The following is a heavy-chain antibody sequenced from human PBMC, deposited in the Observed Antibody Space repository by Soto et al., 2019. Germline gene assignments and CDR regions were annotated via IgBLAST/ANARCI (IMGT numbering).Heavy chain of an antibody. CDR1: GFTFSSYG. V-gene: IGHV3-33*01. D-gene: IGHD2-21*02. CDR3: ARDRGPMVVTAMQGAFDI. Sequence: GGSLRLSCAASGFTFSSYGMHWVRQAPGKGPEWVAVIWYDGSNKYYADSVKGRFTISRDNSKNTLYLQMNSLRAEDTAVYYCARDRGPMVVTAMQGAFDILGPGNMVTV. CDR2: IWYDGSNK. J-gene: IGHJ3*02.